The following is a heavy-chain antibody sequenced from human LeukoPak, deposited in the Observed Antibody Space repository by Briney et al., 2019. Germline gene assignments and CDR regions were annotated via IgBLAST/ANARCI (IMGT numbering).Heavy chain of an antibody. J-gene: IGHJ6*03. CDR2: IKSKTDGGTT. CDR3: TRLLRGHYYYMDV. V-gene: IGHV3-15*01. D-gene: IGHD2/OR15-2a*01. Sequence: GGSLRLSCAASGFTFSNAWMSWVRQAPGKGLEWVGRIKSKTDGGTTDYAAPVKGRFTISRDDSKNTAYLQMNSLKTEDTAVYYCTRLLRGHYYYMDVWGKGTTVTVSS. CDR1: GFTFSNAW.